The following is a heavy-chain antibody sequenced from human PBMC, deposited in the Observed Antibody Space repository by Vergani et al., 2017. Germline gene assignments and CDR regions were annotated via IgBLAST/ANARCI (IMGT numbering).Heavy chain of an antibody. J-gene: IGHJ4*02. CDR2: IRNKAYGGTT. D-gene: IGHD5-18*01. CDR3: SRGRGYSFGYSDY. V-gene: IGHV3-49*04. Sequence: EVQLVESGGGLVPPGRSLRLSCAASGFSFGDYAMTWVRQAPGKGLEWVAFIRNKAYGGTTEYAASVKGRFTISRDDSKRLAYLQLSGLKTEDTAVYFCSRGRGYSFGYSDYWLQGGLVTVSS. CDR1: GFSFGDYA.